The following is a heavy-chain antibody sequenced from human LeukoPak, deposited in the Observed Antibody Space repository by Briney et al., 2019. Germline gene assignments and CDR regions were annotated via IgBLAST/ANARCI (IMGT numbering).Heavy chain of an antibody. J-gene: IGHJ4*02. CDR1: GFTFSSYG. Sequence: PGGSLRLSCAASGFTFSSYGMHWVRQAPGEGLEWVAVISNDGSNKYYADSVKGRFTISRDNSKNTLYLQMNSLRAEDTAVYYCSRQWLRQDVLAGYWVQGTLVTVSS. CDR2: ISNDGSNK. V-gene: IGHV3-30*03. CDR3: SRQWLRQDVLAGY. D-gene: IGHD6-19*01.